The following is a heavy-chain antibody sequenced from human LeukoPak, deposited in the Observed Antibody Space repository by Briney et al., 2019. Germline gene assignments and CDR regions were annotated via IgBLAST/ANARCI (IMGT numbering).Heavy chain of an antibody. CDR2: ITTSGGTT. Sequence: GGSLRLSCAASGFTFSSSAMNWVRQAPGQGLEWVSAITTSGGTTCYADSVRGRFTISRDNSKNTLYLQMNSLRAEDTAVYYCAKPPDCSSTSCYPYYYYGMDVWGQGTTVTVSS. J-gene: IGHJ6*02. D-gene: IGHD2-2*01. CDR1: GFTFSSSA. V-gene: IGHV3-23*01. CDR3: AKPPDCSSTSCYPYYYYGMDV.